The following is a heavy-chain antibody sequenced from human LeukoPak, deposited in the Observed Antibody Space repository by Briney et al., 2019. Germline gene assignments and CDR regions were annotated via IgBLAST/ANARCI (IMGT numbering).Heavy chain of an antibody. V-gene: IGHV4-38-2*01. CDR2: IYHSGSA. J-gene: IGHJ4*02. CDR3: ARHMGPYYYDSSGVDY. CDR1: DYSISSGYY. D-gene: IGHD3-22*01. Sequence: SETLSLTCAVSDYSISSGYYWGWIRQPPAKGLEWIGSIYHSGSAYYSPFLKSRLTISVDTSKNQFSLKLSSVTAADTAMYYCARHMGPYYYDSSGVDYWGQGTLVTVPS.